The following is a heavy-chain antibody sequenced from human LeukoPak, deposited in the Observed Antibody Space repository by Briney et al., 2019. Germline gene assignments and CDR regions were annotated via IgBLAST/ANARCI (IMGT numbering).Heavy chain of an antibody. CDR3: ARDSVGATQSSVWFDP. D-gene: IGHD1-26*01. CDR2: ISSNGGST. J-gene: IGHJ5*02. CDR1: GFTFSSYA. V-gene: IGHV3-64*01. Sequence: GGSVRLSCAASGFTFSSYAMHWVRQAPGKGLEYVSAISSNGGSTYYANSVKGRFTISRDNSKNTLYLQMGSLRAEDMAVYYCARDSVGATQSSVWFDPWGQGTLVTVSS.